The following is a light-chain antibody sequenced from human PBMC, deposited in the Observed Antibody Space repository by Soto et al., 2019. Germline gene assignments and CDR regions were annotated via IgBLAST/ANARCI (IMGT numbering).Light chain of an antibody. Sequence: ETVMTQSPATLSVSPGERATLSCRASQSVSSNLAWYQQKPGQPPRLLIYDISTRATGIPTRFSGSGSGTEFTLTISSLQSEDFAVYNCQQNNSWPLTFSGGTKVDIK. V-gene: IGKV3D-15*01. CDR2: DIS. CDR1: QSVSSN. J-gene: IGKJ4*01. CDR3: QQNNSWPLT.